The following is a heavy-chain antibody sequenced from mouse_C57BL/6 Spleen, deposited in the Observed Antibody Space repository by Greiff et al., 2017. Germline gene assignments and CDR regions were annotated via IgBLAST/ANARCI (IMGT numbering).Heavy chain of an antibody. V-gene: IGHV1-19*01. Sequence: EVKLQESGPVLVKPGASVKMSCKASGYTFTDYYMNWVKQSHGKSLEWIGVINPYNGGTSYNQKFKGKATLTVDTSSSTAYMELNSLTSEDSAVYYCARSRDAMDYWGQGTSVTVSS. CDR2: INPYNGGT. CDR3: ARSRDAMDY. CDR1: GYTFTDYY. J-gene: IGHJ4*01.